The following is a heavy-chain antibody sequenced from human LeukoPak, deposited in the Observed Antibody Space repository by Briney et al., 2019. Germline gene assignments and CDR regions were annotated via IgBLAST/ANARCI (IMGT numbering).Heavy chain of an antibody. CDR1: GFTFSSYA. CDR3: ARRGYHDSSGYDY. J-gene: IGHJ4*02. CDR2: ISGRSADI. V-gene: IGHV3-21*06. Sequence: GGSLRLSCAASGFTFSSYAMNWVRQAPGKGLEWVSSISGRSADIYYADSVKGRFTISRDNAKNSVFVQMNNLRVEDTAIYYCARRGYHDSSGYDYWGQGTPVTVSS. D-gene: IGHD3-22*01.